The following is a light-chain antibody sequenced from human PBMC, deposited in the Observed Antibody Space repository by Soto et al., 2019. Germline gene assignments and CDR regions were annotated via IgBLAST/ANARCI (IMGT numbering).Light chain of an antibody. Sequence: DIQMTQSPSTLSASVGDTVTITCRASQSIGDSLAWYQQKPGEAPKLLIYAASSWESGVPSRFSGSGSGTQFTLTISSLQPDDFATYFCQHYNSYSEAFGQGTKVDIK. V-gene: IGKV1-5*01. CDR3: QHYNSYSEA. CDR2: AAS. CDR1: QSIGDS. J-gene: IGKJ1*01.